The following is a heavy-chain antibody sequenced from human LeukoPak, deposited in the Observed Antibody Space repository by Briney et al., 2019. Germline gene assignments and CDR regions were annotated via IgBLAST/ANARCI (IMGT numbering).Heavy chain of an antibody. V-gene: IGHV4-59*01. CDR2: IYYSGST. Sequence: SETLSLTCTVSGGSISNYYWSWIRQPPGKGLEWIGYIYYSGSTNYNPSLKSRVTISVDTSKNQFSLKLSSVTAADTAVYYCARDGRGGYGWFDPWGQGTLVTVSS. J-gene: IGHJ5*02. CDR3: ARDGRGGYGWFDP. D-gene: IGHD5-12*01. CDR1: GGSISNYY.